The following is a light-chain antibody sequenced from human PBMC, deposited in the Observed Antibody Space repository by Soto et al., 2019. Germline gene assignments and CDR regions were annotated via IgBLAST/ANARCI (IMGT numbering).Light chain of an antibody. CDR3: QQYGSSPGT. V-gene: IGKV3-20*01. J-gene: IGKJ5*01. CDR1: QSVSSSY. Sequence: FLLEKNTLSCRASQSVSSSYLAWYQQKPGQAPRLLIYVASSRATGIPDRFSGSGSGTDFTLTISRLEPEDFAVYYCQQYGSSPGTFG. CDR2: VAS.